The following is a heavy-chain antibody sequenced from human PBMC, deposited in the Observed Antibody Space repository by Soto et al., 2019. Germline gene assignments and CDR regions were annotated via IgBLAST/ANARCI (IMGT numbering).Heavy chain of an antibody. CDR1: GFTFSSYA. D-gene: IGHD1-26*01. Sequence: EVQLVESGGGLVQPGGSLRLSCAASGFTFSSYAMHWVRQAPGKGLEYVSALSPDGGSTYYANSVKGRFTISRDNSKSTLYLQMGSLRGEDLAVYYCARGQTWAHVDYWGQGTLVTVSS. J-gene: IGHJ4*02. CDR2: LSPDGGST. V-gene: IGHV3-64*01. CDR3: ARGQTWAHVDY.